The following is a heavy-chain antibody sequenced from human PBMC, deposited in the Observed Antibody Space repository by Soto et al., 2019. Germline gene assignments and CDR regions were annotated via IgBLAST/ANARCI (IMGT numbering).Heavy chain of an antibody. V-gene: IGHV1-2*02. CDR3: ARQYNWNYAVDAFDS. CDR2: INPNSGGT. Sequence: ASVKVSCKASGYTFTGYYMHWVRQAPGQGLEWMGWINPNSGGTNYAQKFQGRVTMTRDTSISTAYMELSRLRSDDTAVYYCARQYNWNYAVDAFDSWGRVTMVIVSS. CDR1: GYTFTGYY. J-gene: IGHJ3*02. D-gene: IGHD1-7*01.